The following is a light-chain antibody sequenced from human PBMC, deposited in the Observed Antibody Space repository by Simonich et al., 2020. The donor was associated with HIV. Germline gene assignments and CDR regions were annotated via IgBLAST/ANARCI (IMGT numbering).Light chain of an antibody. V-gene: IGLV2-14*01. CDR3: SSYTSSSTLV. CDR1: SSDFGGYDY. J-gene: IGLJ2*01. Sequence: QSALTQPASVSGSPGQSITISCTGTSSDFGGYDYVSWYQQPPGKAPKLIIYDVSKRPSGVSNRCSGSKSGNTASLTIAGLQAEDEADYYCSSYTSSSTLVFGGGTKLTVL. CDR2: DVS.